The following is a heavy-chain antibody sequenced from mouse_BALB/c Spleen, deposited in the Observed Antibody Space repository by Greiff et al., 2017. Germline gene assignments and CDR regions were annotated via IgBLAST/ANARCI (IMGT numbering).Heavy chain of an antibody. CDR2: IDPANGNT. J-gene: IGHJ3*01. Sequence: EVQLQQSGAELVKPGASVKLSCTASGFNINDTYMHWVKQRPEQGLEWIGRIDPANGNTKYDPKFQGKATITADTSSNTAYLQLSSLTSEDTAVYYCARGATGLAYWGQGTLVTVSA. CDR3: ARGATGLAY. D-gene: IGHD3-1*01. V-gene: IGHV14-3*02. CDR1: GFNINDTY.